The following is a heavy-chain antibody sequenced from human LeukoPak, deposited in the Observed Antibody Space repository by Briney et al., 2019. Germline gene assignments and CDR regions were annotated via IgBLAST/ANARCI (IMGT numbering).Heavy chain of an antibody. CDR2: IWYDGSNK. D-gene: IGHD3-22*01. J-gene: IGHJ4*02. Sequence: GGSLRLSCAASGFTFSSYGMHWVRQAPGKGLEWVAVIWYDGSNKYYADSVKGRFTISRDNSKNTLYPQMNSLRAEDTAVYYCAREGSAYYYDSSGYYFDYWGQGTLVTVSS. V-gene: IGHV3-33*01. CDR1: GFTFSSYG. CDR3: AREGSAYYYDSSGYYFDY.